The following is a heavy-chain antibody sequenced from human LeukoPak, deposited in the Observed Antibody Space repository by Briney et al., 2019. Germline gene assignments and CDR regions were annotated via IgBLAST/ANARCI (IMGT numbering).Heavy chain of an antibody. V-gene: IGHV4-31*03. CDR2: IYYSESI. CDR3: ARGRRYYGSRSTFYFDY. Sequence: SQTLSLTCTVSGGSISSGGYYWSWVRQHPGKGLEWFAYIYYSESIYYNPALKSRVTISVGTSKNQFSLKLSSVTAADTAVYYCARGRRYYGSRSTFYFDYWGQGTLVTVSS. D-gene: IGHD3-10*01. CDR1: GGSISSGGYY. J-gene: IGHJ4*02.